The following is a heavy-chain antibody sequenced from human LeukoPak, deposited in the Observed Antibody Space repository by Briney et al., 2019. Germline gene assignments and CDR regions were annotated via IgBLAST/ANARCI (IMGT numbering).Heavy chain of an antibody. Sequence: PSETLSLTCAVYGGSFSGYYWSWIRQPPGKGPEWIGEINHSGSTNYNPSLKSRVTISVDTSKNQFSLKLSSVTAADTAVYYCAAGSMTTVTTKAATDYYYYMDVWGKGTTVTVSS. J-gene: IGHJ6*03. CDR2: INHSGST. CDR3: AAGSMTTVTTKAATDYYYYMDV. D-gene: IGHD4-11*01. CDR1: GGSFSGYY. V-gene: IGHV4-34*01.